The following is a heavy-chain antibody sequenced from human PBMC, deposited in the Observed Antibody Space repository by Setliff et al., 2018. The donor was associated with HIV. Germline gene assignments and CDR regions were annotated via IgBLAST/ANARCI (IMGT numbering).Heavy chain of an antibody. V-gene: IGHV4-34*01. CDR3: ARGVPLLPPNF. J-gene: IGHJ4*02. CDR1: GGSFSGYY. CDR2: IYSSGNT. D-gene: IGHD2-21*02. Sequence: SETLSLTCAVYGGSFSGYYWSWIRQPPGKGLEWIGSIYSSGNTYFNPSLKSRVTISVDTSERQFSLRMTSTTAADTAVYYCARGVPLLPPNFWGQGTLVTVSS.